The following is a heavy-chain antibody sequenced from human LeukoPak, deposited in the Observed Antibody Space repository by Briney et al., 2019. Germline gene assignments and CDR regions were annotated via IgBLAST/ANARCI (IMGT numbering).Heavy chain of an antibody. J-gene: IGHJ4*02. V-gene: IGHV4-59*01. D-gene: IGHD3-3*01. CDR1: GGSISSYY. CDR3: ARGRYYDFWSGFHREYYFDY. Sequence: KPSETLSLTCTVSGGSISSYYWSWIRQPPGKGLEWIGYVYYTGSTNYNPSLKSRLTISVDTSYNQFSLKLRSVTAADTAVYYCARGRYYDFWSGFHREYYFDYWGQGTLVTVSS. CDR2: VYYTGST.